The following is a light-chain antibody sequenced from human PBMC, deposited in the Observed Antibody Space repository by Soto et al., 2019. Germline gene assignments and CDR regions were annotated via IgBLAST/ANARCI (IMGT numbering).Light chain of an antibody. CDR1: QGITTY. V-gene: IGKV1-16*01. J-gene: IGKJ4*01. CDR3: QQYNASPPT. CDR2: DAS. Sequence: DIQMTQSPSSLSAAVGDRVTITCRASQGITTYLVWFQQKPGKAPKSLIYDASNLESGVPSRFSGSGSGTDFTLTINSLQPEDFATYFCQQYNASPPTFGGGTKVEIK.